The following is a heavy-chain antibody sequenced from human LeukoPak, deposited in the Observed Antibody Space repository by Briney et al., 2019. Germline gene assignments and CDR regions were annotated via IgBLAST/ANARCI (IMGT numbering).Heavy chain of an antibody. D-gene: IGHD6-19*01. Sequence: PGGSLRLSCAASGFTFSSYSMNWVRQAPGKGLEWVSSISSSSSSIYYSDSVKGRFTVSRDNAKSSLFLQMNSLRDEDTAVYYCAGNLREGGWYMYWGQGTLVTVSS. CDR1: GFTFSSYS. CDR2: ISSSSSSI. V-gene: IGHV3-21*01. CDR3: AGNLREGGWYMY. J-gene: IGHJ4*02.